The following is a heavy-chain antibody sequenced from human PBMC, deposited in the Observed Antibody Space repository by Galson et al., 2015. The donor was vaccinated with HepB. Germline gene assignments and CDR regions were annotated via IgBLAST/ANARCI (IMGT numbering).Heavy chain of an antibody. CDR3: ARVLTYCSSSSCYVTDYHYGMDG. CDR2: ISPYNGKT. CDR1: GYSFINYG. J-gene: IGHJ6*01. Sequence: SVKVSCKASGYSFINYGISWVRQAPGQGLEWMGWISPYNGKTKYAQNLQGRVTMTTDTSTATAKMELRSLSSDDTAVYYCARVLTYCSSSSCYVTDYHYGMDGWGQGTPGSVFS. V-gene: IGHV1-18*04. D-gene: IGHD2-2*01.